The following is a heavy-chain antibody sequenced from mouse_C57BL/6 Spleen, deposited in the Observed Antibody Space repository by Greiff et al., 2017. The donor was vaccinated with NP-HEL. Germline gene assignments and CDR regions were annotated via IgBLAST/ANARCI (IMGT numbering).Heavy chain of an antibody. CDR2: IYPGGGYT. D-gene: IGHD2-2*01. CDR1: GYTFTNYW. CDR3: ARKSHYGYDGGYAMDY. Sequence: QVQLKQSGAELVRPGTSVKMSCKASGYTFTNYWIGWAKQRPGHGLEWIGDIYPGGGYTNYNEKFKGKATLTADKSSSTAYMQFSSLTSEDSAIYYCARKSHYGYDGGYAMDYWGQGTSVTVSS. J-gene: IGHJ4*01. V-gene: IGHV1-63*01.